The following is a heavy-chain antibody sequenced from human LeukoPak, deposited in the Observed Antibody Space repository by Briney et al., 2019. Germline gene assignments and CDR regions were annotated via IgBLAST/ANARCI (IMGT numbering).Heavy chain of an antibody. CDR2: ISSSSSYI. J-gene: IGHJ3*02. D-gene: IGHD5-12*01. CDR3: ARGKATEAFDI. Sequence: GGSLKISCAASGFTFSTYAMNWVRQAPGKGLEWVSSISSSSSYIYYADSVKGRFTISRDNAKNSLYLQMNSLRAEDTAVHYCARGKATEAFDIWGQGTMVTVSS. CDR1: GFTFSTYA. V-gene: IGHV3-21*01.